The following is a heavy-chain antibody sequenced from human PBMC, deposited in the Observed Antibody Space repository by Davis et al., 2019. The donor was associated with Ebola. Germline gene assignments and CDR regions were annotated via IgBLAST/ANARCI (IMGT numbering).Heavy chain of an antibody. V-gene: IGHV3-74*01. Sequence: GESLKISCAASGFTFNDYWIHWVRLAPGKGLVWVSRISGDGRSTNYADSVKGRFTISRDNSKNTLYLQMNSLRAEDTAVYYCAKGSVTIFGVAPDYYGMDVWGKGTTVTVSS. D-gene: IGHD3-3*01. J-gene: IGHJ6*04. CDR3: AKGSVTIFGVAPDYYGMDV. CDR1: GFTFNDYW. CDR2: ISGDGRST.